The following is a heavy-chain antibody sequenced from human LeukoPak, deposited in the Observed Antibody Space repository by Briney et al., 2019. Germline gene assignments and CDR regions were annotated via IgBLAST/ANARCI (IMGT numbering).Heavy chain of an antibody. V-gene: IGHV3-21*01. J-gene: IGHJ4*02. Sequence: GGSLTLSCAASGYTFSDFSVNWVRQAPGKGLEWVSSISVRSNYRYYADSVRGRFTISRDDARDSLFLQMNSLRTEDTAVYFCVRLRRNSDRSGYYYYYAYWGQGTLVTVSS. CDR2: ISVRSNYR. D-gene: IGHD3-22*01. CDR1: GYTFSDFS. CDR3: VRLRRNSDRSGYYYYYAY.